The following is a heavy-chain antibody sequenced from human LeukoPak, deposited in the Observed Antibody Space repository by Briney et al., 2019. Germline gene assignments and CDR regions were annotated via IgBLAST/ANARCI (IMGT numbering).Heavy chain of an antibody. CDR1: GDSISSSTYY. CDR3: ARGWDCSGGSCYGSRNNWFDP. J-gene: IGHJ5*02. D-gene: IGHD2-15*01. CDR2: INHSGST. Sequence: SETLSLTCTVSGDSISSSTYYWGWIRQPPGKGLEWIGEINHSGSTNYNPSLKSRVTISVDTSKNQFSLKLSSVTAADTAVYYCARGWDCSGGSCYGSRNNWFDPWGQGTLVTVSS. V-gene: IGHV4-39*07.